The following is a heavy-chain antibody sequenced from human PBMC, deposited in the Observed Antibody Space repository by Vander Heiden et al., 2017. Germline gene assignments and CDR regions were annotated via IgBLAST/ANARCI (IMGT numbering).Heavy chain of an antibody. CDR3: AREFGYCSGGSCFSYGMDV. D-gene: IGHD2-15*01. CDR2: IGTAGDT. V-gene: IGHV3-13*01. Sequence: EVQLVESGGGLVQPGGSLSLSCAASGFTFRRYDMHWVRQATGKGLEWVSAIGTAGDTYYPGSVKGRFTISRENAKNSLYLQMNSLRAGDTAVYYCAREFGYCSGGSCFSYGMDVWGQGTTVTVSS. J-gene: IGHJ6*02. CDR1: GFTFRRYD.